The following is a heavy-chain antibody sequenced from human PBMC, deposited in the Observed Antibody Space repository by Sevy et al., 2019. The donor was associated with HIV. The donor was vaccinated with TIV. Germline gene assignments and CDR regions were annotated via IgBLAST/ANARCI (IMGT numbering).Heavy chain of an antibody. V-gene: IGHV3-23*01. CDR3: AKDREITMIVVVITVSAFDI. D-gene: IGHD3-22*01. CDR2: ISGSGGST. J-gene: IGHJ3*02. CDR1: GFTFSSYA. Sequence: GGSLRLSCAASGFTFSSYAMSWVRQAPGKGLEWVSAISGSGGSTYYANSVKGRFTISRDNSKNTRYLQMNSLRAEDMAVYYCAKDREITMIVVVITVSAFDIWGQGTMVTVSS.